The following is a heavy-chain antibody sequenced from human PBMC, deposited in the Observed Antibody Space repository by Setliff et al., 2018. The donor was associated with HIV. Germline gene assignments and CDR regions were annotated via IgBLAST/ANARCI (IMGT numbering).Heavy chain of an antibody. CDR3: ARLHPGGYDPYYYNYYMDV. CDR2: TFYSGSS. CDR1: GGSISSATHY. V-gene: IGHV4-39*01. Sequence: PSETLSLTCTVSGGSISSATHYWGWIRQPPGKGLAWIGSTFYSGSSHYNPSLKSRAIISVDTSKNQFSLRLSSVTAADTAVYYCARLHPGGYDPYYYNYYMDVWGRGTTVTV. J-gene: IGHJ6*03. D-gene: IGHD5-12*01.